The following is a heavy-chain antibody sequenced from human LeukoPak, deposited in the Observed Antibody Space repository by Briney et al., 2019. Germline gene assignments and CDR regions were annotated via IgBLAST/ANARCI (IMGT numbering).Heavy chain of an antibody. V-gene: IGHV3-43*02. CDR2: ISGDGGNK. CDR1: GFSFHEHD. D-gene: IGHD1-1*01. CDR3: AKRSGSPHNFDY. J-gene: IGHJ4*02. Sequence: PGGSLRLSCAASGFSFHEHDMHWVRQTPGKGLEWVSLISGDGGNKHYADSVRGRFTISRDNSKNLLSLQMNSLRGDDTALYFCAKRSGSPHNFDYWGQGALVTVSS.